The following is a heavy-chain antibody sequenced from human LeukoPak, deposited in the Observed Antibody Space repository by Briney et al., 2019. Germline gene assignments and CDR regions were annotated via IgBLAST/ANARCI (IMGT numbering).Heavy chain of an antibody. V-gene: IGHV3-66*01. CDR2: IYSGGST. J-gene: IGHJ5*02. Sequence: GGSLRVSCAASGFTVSSNYMSWVRQAPGKGVEWVSVIYSGGSTYYADSVKGRFTISRDNSKNTLYLQMNSLRAEDTAVYYCAREGDYYGSGLNWFDPWGQGTLVTVSS. CDR1: GFTVSSNY. D-gene: IGHD3-10*01. CDR3: AREGDYYGSGLNWFDP.